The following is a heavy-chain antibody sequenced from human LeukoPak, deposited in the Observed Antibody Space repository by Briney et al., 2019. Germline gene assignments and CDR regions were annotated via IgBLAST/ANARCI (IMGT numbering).Heavy chain of an antibody. CDR2: IKWNGAST. J-gene: IGHJ3*02. CDR1: GFTFDDYG. D-gene: IGHD3-22*01. V-gene: IGHV3-20*04. CDR3: ARSPREYYYDMGAFDI. Sequence: GGSLRLSCAASGFTFDDYGMSWVRQAPGKGLEWVSSIKWNGASTGYADSVKGRFTISRDNAKNSLYLQMNSLRAEDTALYYCARSPREYYYDMGAFDIWGQGTMVTVSS.